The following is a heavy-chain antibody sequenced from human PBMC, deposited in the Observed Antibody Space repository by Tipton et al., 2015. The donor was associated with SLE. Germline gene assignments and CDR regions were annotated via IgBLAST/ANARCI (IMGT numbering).Heavy chain of an antibody. V-gene: IGHV4-59*01. D-gene: IGHD6-19*01. J-gene: IGHJ3*02. CDR1: GGSISSYY. CDR2: IYYSGST. Sequence: TLSLTCTVSGGSISSYYWSWIRQPPGKGLEWIGYIYYSGSTNHNPSLKSRVTISVDTSKNQFSLKLSSVTAADTAVYYCARGIAVAGDAFDIWGQGTMVTVSS. CDR3: ARGIAVAGDAFDI.